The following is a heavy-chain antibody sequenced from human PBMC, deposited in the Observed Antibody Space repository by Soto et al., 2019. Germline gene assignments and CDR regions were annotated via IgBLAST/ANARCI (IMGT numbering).Heavy chain of an antibody. J-gene: IGHJ4*02. CDR1: GFTFSSYA. CDR3: AKDMEMTGSCTNGLCWTLDY. Sequence: LRLSCAASGFTFSSYAMSWVRQAPGKGLEWVSVISGSGVSTYYADSVKGRFTISRDKSKNTLYLQMNSLRAEDTAVYFCAKDMEMTGSCTNGLCWTLDYWGPGTLVTVSS. V-gene: IGHV3-23*01. D-gene: IGHD2-8*01. CDR2: ISGSGVST.